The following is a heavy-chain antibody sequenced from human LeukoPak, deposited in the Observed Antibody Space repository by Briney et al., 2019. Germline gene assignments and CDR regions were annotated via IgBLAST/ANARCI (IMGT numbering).Heavy chain of an antibody. V-gene: IGHV1-69*13. J-gene: IGHJ5*02. CDR2: IIPIFGTA. CDR1: GGTFSSYA. Sequence: ASVKVSCKASGGTFSSYAISWVRQAPGQGLECMGGIIPIFGTANYTQKFQGRVTITADESTSTAYMELSSLRSEDTAVYYCARDLVVPAPTARTNWFDPWGQGTLVTVSS. D-gene: IGHD2-2*01. CDR3: ARDLVVPAPTARTNWFDP.